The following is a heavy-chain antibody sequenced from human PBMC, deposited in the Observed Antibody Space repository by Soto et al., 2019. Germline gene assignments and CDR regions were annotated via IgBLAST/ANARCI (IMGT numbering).Heavy chain of an antibody. V-gene: IGHV3-7*01. D-gene: IGHD2-15*01. Sequence: GGSLRLSCAASGFTFSSYWMSWVRQAPGKGLEWVANIKQDGSEKYYGDSVKGRFTISRDNAKNSLYLQMNSLRAEDTAVYYCARDQIVVVVAATYNWFDPWGQGTLVTVSS. CDR3: ARDQIVVVVAATYNWFDP. CDR2: IKQDGSEK. CDR1: GFTFSSYW. J-gene: IGHJ5*02.